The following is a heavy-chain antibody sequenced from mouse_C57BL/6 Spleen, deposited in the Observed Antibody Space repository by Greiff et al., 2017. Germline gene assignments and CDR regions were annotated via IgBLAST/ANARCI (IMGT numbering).Heavy chain of an antibody. J-gene: IGHJ2*01. D-gene: IGHD2-2*01. CDR2: FYPGSGSI. V-gene: IGHV1-62-2*01. CDR1: GYTFTEYT. Sequence: VQLQESGAELVKPGASVKLSCKASGYTFTEYTIHWVKQRSGQGLEWIGWFYPGSGSIKYNEKFKDKATLTADKSSSTVYMELSRLTSEDSAVYFCARHERAYGYDLYYFDYWGQGTTLTVSS. CDR3: ARHERAYGYDLYYFDY.